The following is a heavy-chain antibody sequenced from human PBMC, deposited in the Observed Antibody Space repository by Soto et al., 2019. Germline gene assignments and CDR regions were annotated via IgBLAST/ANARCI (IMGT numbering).Heavy chain of an antibody. D-gene: IGHD3-22*01. CDR2: ISSSSYI. J-gene: IGHJ1*01. CDR3: ARASYYYEGSEYHGY. V-gene: IGHV3-21*01. CDR1: GFTFSSYS. Sequence: PGGSLRRSCAASGFTFSSYSMNWVRQAPGKGLEWVSSISSSSYIYYADSVKGRFTISRDNAKNSLYLQMNSLRAEDTAVYYCARASYYYEGSEYHGYWGQGT.